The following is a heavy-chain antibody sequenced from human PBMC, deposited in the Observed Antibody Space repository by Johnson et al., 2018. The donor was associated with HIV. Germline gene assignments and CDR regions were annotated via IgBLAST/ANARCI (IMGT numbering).Heavy chain of an antibody. J-gene: IGHJ3*02. Sequence: QVQLVESGGGVVQPGGSLRLSCAASGFTFSSYGMHWVRQAPGKGLEWVAFIRYDGSNKYYADSVKGRFTISRDNSKNTLYLQMNSLRAEDTAVYYCARECGGDCYDAFDIWGQGTMVTVSS. CDR1: GFTFSSYG. V-gene: IGHV3-30*02. CDR3: ARECGGDCYDAFDI. CDR2: IRYDGSNK. D-gene: IGHD2-21*02.